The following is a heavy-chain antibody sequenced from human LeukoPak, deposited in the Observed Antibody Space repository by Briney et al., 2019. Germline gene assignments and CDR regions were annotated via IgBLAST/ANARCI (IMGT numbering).Heavy chain of an antibody. D-gene: IGHD2-2*01. J-gene: IGHJ4*02. V-gene: IGHV4-34*01. CDR1: GGSFSGYY. CDR3: AREPIVVVPATDY. Sequence: SETLSLTCAVYGGSFSGYYWSWIRQPPGKGLESIGEINHSGSTNYNPSLKSRVTISVDKSKNQFSLKLSSVTAADTAVYYCAREPIVVVPATDYWGQGTLVTVSS. CDR2: INHSGST.